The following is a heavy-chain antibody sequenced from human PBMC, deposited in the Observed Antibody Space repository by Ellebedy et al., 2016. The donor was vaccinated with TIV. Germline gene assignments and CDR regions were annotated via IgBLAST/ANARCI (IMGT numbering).Heavy chain of an antibody. CDR1: GFTFSNYW. V-gene: IGHV3-74*01. D-gene: IGHD1-26*01. CDR3: ARAHGSEVGGSYSF. CDR2: INGDASDS. J-gene: IGHJ4*02. Sequence: GESLKISXAASGFTFSNYWMYWVRRTPGKGLECVARINGDASDSDYADSGKGRFTISRDNAKNTVYLLMNSLRPEDTALYYCARAHGSEVGGSYSFWGQGTLVTVSS.